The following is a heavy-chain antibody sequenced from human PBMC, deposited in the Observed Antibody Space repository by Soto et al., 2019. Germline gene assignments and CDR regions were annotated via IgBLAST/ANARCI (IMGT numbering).Heavy chain of an antibody. D-gene: IGHD2-15*01. V-gene: IGHV3-53*04. CDR1: GFTVSSNY. J-gene: IGHJ3*02. Sequence: GGSLRLSCAASGFTVSSNYMSWVRQAPGKGLEWVSVIYSGGSTYYADSVKGRFTISRRNSKNTLYLQMNSLRAEDTAVYYCARDLAYCSGGSCYEDAFDIWGQGTMVTVSS. CDR2: IYSGGST. CDR3: ARDLAYCSGGSCYEDAFDI.